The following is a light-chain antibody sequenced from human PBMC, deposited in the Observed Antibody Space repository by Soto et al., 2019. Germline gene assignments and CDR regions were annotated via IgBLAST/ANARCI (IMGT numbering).Light chain of an antibody. CDR2: FGS. V-gene: IGKV2-28*01. CDR1: QSLLHSNGKNY. CDR3: MQALLTWT. Sequence: DIVMTQSPLFLPVTPGEPASITCRSSQSLLHSNGKNYLDWYLQKPGQSPQLLIYFGSNRASGVPNSFSGSVTGTDFTLKISRVEAEDVGDYYCMQALLTWTFRQGTKVEIK. J-gene: IGKJ1*01.